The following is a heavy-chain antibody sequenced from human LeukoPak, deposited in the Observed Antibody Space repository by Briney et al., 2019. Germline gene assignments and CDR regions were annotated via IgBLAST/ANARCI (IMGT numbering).Heavy chain of an antibody. J-gene: IGHJ4*02. Sequence: SQTLSLTCTLSGRSISSGSYYWSWLRQPAGKGLEWIARIYTSGSTNYHPSLKSRVTISVDTSKNQFSLKLSSVTAADTAVYYCARAGHGSYYGSGSYLTFDYWGQGTLVTVSS. CDR1: GRSISSGSYY. V-gene: IGHV4-61*02. CDR3: ARAGHGSYYGSGSYLTFDY. CDR2: IYTSGST. D-gene: IGHD3-10*01.